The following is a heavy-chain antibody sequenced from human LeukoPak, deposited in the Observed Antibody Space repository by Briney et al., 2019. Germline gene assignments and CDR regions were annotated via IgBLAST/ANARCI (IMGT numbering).Heavy chain of an antibody. CDR2: ISSSSSTM. Sequence: GGSLRLSCAASGFIFSSYSMNWVRQAPGKGLEWVSYISSSSSTMYYADSVEGRFSISRDNAKNSLYLQMNSLRAEDTAVYYCARDRHRRLYDSQARDTFDIWGQGTMVTVSS. CDR1: GFIFSSYS. J-gene: IGHJ3*02. V-gene: IGHV3-48*01. CDR3: ARDRHRRLYDSQARDTFDI. D-gene: IGHD3-22*01.